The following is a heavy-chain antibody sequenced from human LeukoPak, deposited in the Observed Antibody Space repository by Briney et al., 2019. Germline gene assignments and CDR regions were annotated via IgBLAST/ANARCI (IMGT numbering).Heavy chain of an antibody. CDR3: AREAEYIFDY. Sequence: QPGGSLRLSCAASGFTFSSYSMNWVRQAPGKGLEWVSYISSSSSTIYYADSVKGRFTISRDNAKNSLYLQMNSLRAEDTAVYYCAREAEYIFDYWGQGTLVTVSS. J-gene: IGHJ4*02. V-gene: IGHV3-48*01. CDR1: GFTFSSYS. D-gene: IGHD2-21*01. CDR2: ISSSSSTI.